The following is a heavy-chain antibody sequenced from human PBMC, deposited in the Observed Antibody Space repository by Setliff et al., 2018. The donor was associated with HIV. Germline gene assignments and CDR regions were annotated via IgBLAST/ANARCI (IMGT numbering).Heavy chain of an antibody. CDR2: INSNTYGGTT. Sequence: GGSLRLSCAASGFTFSNAWMTWVRQAPGKGLEWVGSINSNTYGGTTDYAASVKGRFTISRDDSKSSAYLLMNSLKTEDTAVYYCSRVHSPLYYDILTGYLDYWGQGTLVTVSS. CDR1: GFTFSNAW. CDR3: SRVHSPLYYDILTGYLDY. J-gene: IGHJ4*02. D-gene: IGHD3-9*01. V-gene: IGHV3-49*04.